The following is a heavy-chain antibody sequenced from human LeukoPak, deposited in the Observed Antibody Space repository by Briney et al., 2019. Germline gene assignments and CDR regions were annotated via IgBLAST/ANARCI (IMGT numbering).Heavy chain of an antibody. Sequence: ASVKVSCKASGYXFTGYYIHWVRQAPGQGLEWMGWINPNSGGTNYAQKFQGRVTMTRDTSISTAYMELSRLRSDDTAVYYCARSYETAVAGKNWGQGTLVTVSS. V-gene: IGHV1-2*02. CDR2: INPNSGGT. CDR3: ARSYETAVAGKN. CDR1: GYXFTGYY. D-gene: IGHD6-19*01. J-gene: IGHJ4*02.